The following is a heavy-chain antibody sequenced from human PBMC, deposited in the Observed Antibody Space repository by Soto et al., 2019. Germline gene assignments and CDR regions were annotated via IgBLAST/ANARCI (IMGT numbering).Heavy chain of an antibody. CDR2: VIPIFSIM. D-gene: IGHD3-22*01. CDR1: GVTLSNYA. J-gene: IGHJ4*02. CDR3: ARGRTMLVVVNFDY. V-gene: IGHV1-69*01. Sequence: QVQLVQSGAEVTKPGSSVKVSCKASGVTLSNYAIAWVRLAPGPGLEWVGGVIPIFSIMTYAQKFQDRVTFTADDSTNTANLDLSSLTSEATAVYYCARGRTMLVVVNFDYWGQGTLVSV.